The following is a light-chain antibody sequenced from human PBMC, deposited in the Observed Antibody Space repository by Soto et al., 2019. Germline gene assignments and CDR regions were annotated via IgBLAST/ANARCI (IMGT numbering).Light chain of an antibody. CDR3: QRYNSYSP. V-gene: IGKV1-5*03. Sequence: DIQMTQSPSTLSASVGDRVIITCRASQSIGYLLAWYQQKPGKAPNLLIYKASTLESGVPSRFSGSGSGTEFTLTISSLQADDFATYYCQRYNSYSPFGGGTKVEIK. CDR1: QSIGYL. J-gene: IGKJ4*02. CDR2: KAS.